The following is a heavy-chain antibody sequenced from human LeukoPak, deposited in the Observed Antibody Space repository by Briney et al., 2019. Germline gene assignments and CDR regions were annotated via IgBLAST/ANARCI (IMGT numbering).Heavy chain of an antibody. V-gene: IGHV3-48*03. J-gene: IGHJ3*02. D-gene: IGHD6-19*01. CDR2: ITSTWTTI. Sequence: GGSLTLSCAASVFTFSSYQMTCVRQAPAKGLNWVSYITSTWTTIHYADSVKGRFTISRDNANNSLFLQMNSLRAEDTAVYYCARIYSSGRGNDALDIWGQGPMVSVSS. CDR3: ARIYSSGRGNDALDI. CDR1: VFTFSSYQ.